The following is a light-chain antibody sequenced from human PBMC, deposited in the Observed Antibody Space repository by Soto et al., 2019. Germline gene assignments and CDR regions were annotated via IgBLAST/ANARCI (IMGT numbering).Light chain of an antibody. CDR2: DAS. V-gene: IGKV3-15*01. Sequence: ELVMTQSPATLSASLGERVTLSCGASQSVSSTLAWYQQKPGQAPRLLFYDASTRATGIPARFSGSGSGTEFTLSISSLQSEDFAVYYCQQYNKWPRTFGQGTKVDIK. CDR3: QQYNKWPRT. J-gene: IGKJ1*01. CDR1: QSVSST.